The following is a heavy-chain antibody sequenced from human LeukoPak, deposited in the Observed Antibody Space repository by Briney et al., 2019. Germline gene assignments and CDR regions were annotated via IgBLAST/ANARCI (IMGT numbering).Heavy chain of an antibody. J-gene: IGHJ4*02. CDR1: NGSVSSYY. CDR3: ARGGYGDFGY. D-gene: IGHD4-17*01. V-gene: IGHV4-59*02. Sequence: SETLSLTCTVSNGSVSSYYWSWIRQFPGKGLEWIGYIYYSGSTNYNPSLKSRVTISVDTSKNQFSLKLSSVTAADTAVYYCARGGYGDFGYWGQGTLVTVSS. CDR2: IYYSGST.